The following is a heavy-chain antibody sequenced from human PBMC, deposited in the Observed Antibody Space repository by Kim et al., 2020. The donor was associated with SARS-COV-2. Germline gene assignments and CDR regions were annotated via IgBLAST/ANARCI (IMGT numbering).Heavy chain of an antibody. V-gene: IGHV1-69*13. J-gene: IGHJ6*02. Sequence: SVKVSCKASGGTFSSYAISWVRQAPGQGLEWMGGIIPIFGTANYAQKFQGRVTITADESTSTAYMELSSLRSEDTAVYYCATNILEMANLYYYYGMDVWGQGTTVTVSS. CDR2: IIPIFGTA. CDR3: ATNILEMANLYYYYGMDV. CDR1: GGTFSSYA.